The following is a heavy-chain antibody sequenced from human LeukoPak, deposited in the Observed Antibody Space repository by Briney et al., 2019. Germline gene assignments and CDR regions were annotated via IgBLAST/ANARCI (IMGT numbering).Heavy chain of an antibody. CDR3: TTLYGGLSDYYDNMDV. CDR1: GYTFTNSG. J-gene: IGHJ6*02. V-gene: IGHV1-18*01. D-gene: IGHD4-23*01. Sequence: ASVKVSCKASGYTFTNSGISWVRQAPGQGLEWMGWISAYNDNTNYAEKLQDRVTMTTDTSTSTAYMELRSLRFDDTAVYFCTTLYGGLSDYYDNMDVWGQGTTVTVTS. CDR2: ISAYNDNT.